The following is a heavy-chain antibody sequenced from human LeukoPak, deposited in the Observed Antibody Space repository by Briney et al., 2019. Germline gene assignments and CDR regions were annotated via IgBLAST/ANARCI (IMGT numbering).Heavy chain of an antibody. CDR1: GGSISNYY. CDR3: ARGHWGYSGYDDFDY. CDR2: IYYSGST. V-gene: IGHV4-59*01. J-gene: IGHJ4*02. D-gene: IGHD5-12*01. Sequence: SETLSLTCTVSGGSISNYYWSWIRQPPGKGLEWIGYIYYSGSTNYNPSLMGRVTISVDMSKNQFSLNLRSVTPADTAVYYCARGHWGYSGYDDFDYWGQGTLVTVSS.